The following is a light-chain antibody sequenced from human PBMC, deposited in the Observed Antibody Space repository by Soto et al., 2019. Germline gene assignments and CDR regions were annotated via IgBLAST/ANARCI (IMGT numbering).Light chain of an antibody. V-gene: IGKV1-6*01. CDR1: QGIRGD. J-gene: IGKJ1*01. Sequence: AIQMTQSPSSLSASLGDRVTITCRASQGIRGDLGWYQQKPGKAPKLLISATSTLQSGVPSRFSGRGPGTNFTLTISSLQPEDFATYYCIQDFISPLTVGQGTKVDIK. CDR3: IQDFISPLT. CDR2: ATS.